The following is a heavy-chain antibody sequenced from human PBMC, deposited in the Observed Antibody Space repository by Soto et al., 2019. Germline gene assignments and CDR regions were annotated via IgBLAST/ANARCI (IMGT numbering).Heavy chain of an antibody. V-gene: IGHV3-23*01. D-gene: IGHD6-19*01. CDR3: AKGVPGIAVAGTGYFQY. CDR1: GITFSSYS. Sequence: GGSLRLSCAAPGITFSSYSMNLLHKAPEKGLGWVSYISSGGGSTYYADSVKGRFTISRDNSKNTLYMQMNSLRAEDTAVYYCAKGVPGIAVAGTGYFQYWGQGTLVTVSS. J-gene: IGHJ1*01. CDR2: ISSGGGST.